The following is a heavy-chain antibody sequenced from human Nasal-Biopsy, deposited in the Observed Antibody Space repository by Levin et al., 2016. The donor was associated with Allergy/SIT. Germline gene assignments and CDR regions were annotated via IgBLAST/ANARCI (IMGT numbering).Heavy chain of an antibody. CDR2: INPSAGSS. CDR3: VRVPGGASTYYFDF. Sequence: ASVKVSCKASGYTFTSYYIHWVRQAPGQGLEWMGIINPSAGSSGSTQKFQGRVTMTRDTSTSTVYMELSSLMSEDTAVYYCVRVPGGASTYYFDFWGQGTLVTVSS. V-gene: IGHV1-46*01. CDR1: GYTFTSYY. D-gene: IGHD2-21*01. J-gene: IGHJ4*02.